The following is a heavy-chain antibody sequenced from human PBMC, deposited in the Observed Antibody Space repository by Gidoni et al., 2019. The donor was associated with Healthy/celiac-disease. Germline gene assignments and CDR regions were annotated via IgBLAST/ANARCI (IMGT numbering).Heavy chain of an antibody. CDR1: GFSFSVYW. D-gene: IGHD4-17*01. CDR3: ARWTHDYGGLFDY. V-gene: IGHV3-74*01. Sequence: EVQLVESGGGLVQPGGSLRLSCAASGFSFSVYWMHWVRQAPGKGLVWVSRSNSDGSSTNYADSVKGRFTISRDNAKNTLFLQMNSLRAEDTAVYYCARWTHDYGGLFDYWGQGTLVTVSS. J-gene: IGHJ4*02. CDR2: SNSDGSST.